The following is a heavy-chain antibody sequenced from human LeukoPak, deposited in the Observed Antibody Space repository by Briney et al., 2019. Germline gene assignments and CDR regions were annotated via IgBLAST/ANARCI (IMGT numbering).Heavy chain of an antibody. CDR1: GGSFSGYY. V-gene: IGHV4-34*01. Sequence: SETLSLTCAVYGGSFSGYYWSWIRQPPGKGLEWIGEINHSGSTNYNPSLKSRVTMSVDTSKNQFSLKLSSVTAADTAVYYCARGLTDMSIVGASTAQYYFDYWGQGTLVTVSS. CDR3: ARGLTDMSIVGASTAQYYFDY. J-gene: IGHJ4*02. D-gene: IGHD1-26*01. CDR2: INHSGST.